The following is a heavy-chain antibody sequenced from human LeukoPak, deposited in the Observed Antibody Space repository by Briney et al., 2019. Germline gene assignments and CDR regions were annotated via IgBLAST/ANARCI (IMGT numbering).Heavy chain of an antibody. Sequence: NPSETLSLTCTVSGDSVTSGRYYWSWIRQPAGKDLEWIGRIYSSGNTDYHPYIVSLKSRVTLSLDTSKNQFFLDLTSVTAADTAVYYCARSFTDNLFFENWGQGTLVTVSS. CDR3: ARSFTDNLFFEN. J-gene: IGHJ4*02. CDR1: GDSVTSGRYY. CDR2: IYSSGNT. V-gene: IGHV4-61*02. D-gene: IGHD1-1*01.